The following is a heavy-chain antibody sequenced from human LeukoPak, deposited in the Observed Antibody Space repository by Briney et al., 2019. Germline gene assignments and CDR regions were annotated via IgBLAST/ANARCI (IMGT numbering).Heavy chain of an antibody. CDR3: ARDCGGDCYSSVGAFDI. D-gene: IGHD2-21*02. V-gene: IGHV1-18*01. CDR2: ISAYNGNT. J-gene: IGHJ3*02. CDR1: GYTFTSYG. Sequence: ASVKVSCKASGYTFTSYGINWVRQAPGQGLEWMGWISAYNGNTNYAQKLQGRVTMTTDTSTSTAYMELRSLRSDDTAVYYCARDCGGDCYSSVGAFDIWRQATMVRVSS.